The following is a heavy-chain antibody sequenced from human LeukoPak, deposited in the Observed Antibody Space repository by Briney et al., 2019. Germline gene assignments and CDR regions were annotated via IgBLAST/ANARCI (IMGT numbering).Heavy chain of an antibody. CDR1: GYTFTMYY. CDR2: IIPIFGTA. Sequence: ASVKVSCKASGYTFTMYYIHWVRQAPGQGLEWMGGIIPIFGTANYAQKFQGRVTITTDESTSTAYMELSSLRSEDTAVYYCAREGGATVVTMNRSYYYYMDVWGKGTTVTVSS. V-gene: IGHV1-69*05. CDR3: AREGGATVVTMNRSYYYYMDV. J-gene: IGHJ6*03. D-gene: IGHD4-23*01.